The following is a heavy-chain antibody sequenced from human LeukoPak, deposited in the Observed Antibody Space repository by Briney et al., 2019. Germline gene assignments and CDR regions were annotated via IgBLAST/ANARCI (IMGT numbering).Heavy chain of an antibody. CDR1: GFTFSSYG. Sequence: PGGSLRLSCAASGFTFSSYGMHWVRQAPGKGLEWVAFIRYDGSNKYYADSVKGRLTISRDNAKNSLYLQMNSLRAEDTAVYYCAREAYYGRGAFDIWGQGTMVTVSS. D-gene: IGHD3-10*01. CDR2: IRYDGSNK. J-gene: IGHJ3*02. CDR3: AREAYYGRGAFDI. V-gene: IGHV3-30*02.